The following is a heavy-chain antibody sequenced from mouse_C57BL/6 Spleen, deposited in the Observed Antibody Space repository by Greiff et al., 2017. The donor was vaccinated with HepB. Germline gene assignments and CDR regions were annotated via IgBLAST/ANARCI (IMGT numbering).Heavy chain of an antibody. CDR2: IRNKANGYTT. CDR3: ASQLFAWFAY. CDR1: GFTFTDYY. Sequence: EVKLMESGGGLVQPGGSLSLSCAASGFTFTDYYMSWVRQPPGKALEWLGFIRNKANGYTTEYSASVKGRFTISRDNSQSILYLQMNALRAEDSATYYCASQLFAWFAYWGQRTLVTVSA. V-gene: IGHV7-3*01. J-gene: IGHJ3*01. D-gene: IGHD4-1*02.